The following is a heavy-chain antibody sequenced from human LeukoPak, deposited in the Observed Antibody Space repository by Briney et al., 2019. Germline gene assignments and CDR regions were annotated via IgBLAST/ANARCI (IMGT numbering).Heavy chain of an antibody. CDR2: IYDSGST. J-gene: IGHJ4*02. Sequence: PSETLSLTCAVYGGSFSGYYWSWIRQPPAKGLEWIANIYDSGSTNYNPSLKARVTISVDTSKNQFSLKLSSVTAADTAVYYCAGTAQHRGVNFDYWGQGTLVTVSS. D-gene: IGHD3-10*01. V-gene: IGHV4-59*08. CDR1: GGSFSGYY. CDR3: AGTAQHRGVNFDY.